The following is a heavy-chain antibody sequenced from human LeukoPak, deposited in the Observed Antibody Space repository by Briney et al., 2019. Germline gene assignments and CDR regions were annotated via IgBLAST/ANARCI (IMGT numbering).Heavy chain of an antibody. Sequence: GASVKVSFKASGYTFTDYYVHWVRQAPGQGPEWMGWINPNIGDTSYAQKFQGRVTMTRDTSISTAYMDLSRLRSDDTAVYYCARDRQDYGSASDHWGPGTLVTVSS. CDR2: INPNIGDT. CDR1: GYTFTDYY. J-gene: IGHJ5*02. D-gene: IGHD3-10*01. V-gene: IGHV1-2*02. CDR3: ARDRQDYGSASDH.